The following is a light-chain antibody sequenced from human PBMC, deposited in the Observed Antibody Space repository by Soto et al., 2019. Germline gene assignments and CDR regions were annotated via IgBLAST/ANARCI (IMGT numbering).Light chain of an antibody. CDR2: DAS. Sequence: DIQMTQSPSSLPASVGDRVTITCQASQDISNYLKWYQQKPGKAPKLLIYDASNLETGVPSRFSGSGSGTDFTFTISSLQPEDIATEYCQQYDNLPYNFGQGTKLEIK. V-gene: IGKV1-33*01. CDR3: QQYDNLPYN. J-gene: IGKJ2*01. CDR1: QDISNY.